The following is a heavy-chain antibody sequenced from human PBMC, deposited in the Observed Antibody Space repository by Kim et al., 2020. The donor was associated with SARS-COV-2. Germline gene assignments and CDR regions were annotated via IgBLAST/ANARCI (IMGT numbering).Heavy chain of an antibody. CDR2: INPSGADT. V-gene: IGHV1-46*01. CDR3: ARDSYGSGHYYGMDV. D-gene: IGHD3-10*01. CDR1: GYTFTNYY. J-gene: IGHJ6*02. Sequence: ASVKVSCKASGYTFTNYYMHWVRQAPGQGLEWMGIINPSGADTRYAQKFRGRVTMTRDTSTSTVYMELYSLRSEDTAVYYCARDSYGSGHYYGMDVWGQGTTVTVSS.